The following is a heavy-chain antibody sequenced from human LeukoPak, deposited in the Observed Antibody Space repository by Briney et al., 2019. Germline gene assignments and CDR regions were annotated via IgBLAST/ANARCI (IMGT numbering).Heavy chain of an antibody. D-gene: IGHD3-22*01. CDR3: ARAVHDYYESSGYYSVGAFDI. Sequence: GGSLRLSCTASGFNFSTYWMSWVRQAPGKGLEWVANIKQDGSEKYYVDSVKGRFTISRGNTKNSLYLQMNSLRAEDTAVYYCARAVHDYYESSGYYSVGAFDIWGQGTMVTVSS. CDR2: IKQDGSEK. CDR1: GFNFSTYW. V-gene: IGHV3-7*01. J-gene: IGHJ3*02.